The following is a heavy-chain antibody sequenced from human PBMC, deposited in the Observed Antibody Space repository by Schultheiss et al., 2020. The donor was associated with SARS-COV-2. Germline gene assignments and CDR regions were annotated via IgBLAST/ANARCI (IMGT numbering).Heavy chain of an antibody. D-gene: IGHD3-3*01. Sequence: GESLKISCAASGFTFSSYAMHWVRQAPGKGLEWVAVISYDGSNKYYADSVKGRFTISRDNSKNTLYLQMNSLRAEDTAVYYCARADYDFWSGYLYYYYGMDVWGQGTTVTVS. CDR2: ISYDGSNK. CDR3: ARADYDFWSGYLYYYYGMDV. V-gene: IGHV3-30*01. J-gene: IGHJ6*02. CDR1: GFTFSSYA.